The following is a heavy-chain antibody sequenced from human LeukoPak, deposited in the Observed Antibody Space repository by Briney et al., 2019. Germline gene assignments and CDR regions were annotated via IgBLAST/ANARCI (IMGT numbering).Heavy chain of an antibody. CDR3: ARDSGTTGEVKFDP. J-gene: IGHJ5*02. Sequence: SETLSLTCTVSGDSISSYFWSWIRQPAGKALEWIGRIYVTGSTTYNPSLESRVTMSLDTSKNHFSLKLRSVTAADTAVYYCARDSGTTGEVKFDPWGQGTLVTVSS. CDR2: IYVTGST. D-gene: IGHD1-7*01. V-gene: IGHV4-4*07. CDR1: GDSISSYF.